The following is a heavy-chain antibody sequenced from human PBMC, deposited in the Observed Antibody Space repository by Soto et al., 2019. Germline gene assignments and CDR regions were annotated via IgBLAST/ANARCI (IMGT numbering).Heavy chain of an antibody. Sequence: ASVKVSCKVSGYTLTELSMHWVRQGPGKGLEWMGGFDPEDGETSYAQKFQGRVTMTEATSTDTAYMELSSLRSEVTAVYYCATDRGVRGVIIRCAVAYYYGMKVWGQGTTGTVAS. D-gene: IGHD3-10*01. CDR2: FDPEDGET. CDR1: GYTLTELS. V-gene: IGHV1-24*01. J-gene: IGHJ6*02. CDR3: ATDRGVRGVIIRCAVAYYYGMKV.